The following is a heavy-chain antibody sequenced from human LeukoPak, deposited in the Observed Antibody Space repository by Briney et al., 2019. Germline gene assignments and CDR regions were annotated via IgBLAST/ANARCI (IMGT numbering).Heavy chain of an antibody. CDR1: GSTFSSYA. CDR3: VKDGSGSYYTYYFDY. J-gene: IGHJ4*02. V-gene: IGHV3-23*01. CDR2: ISGSGGST. D-gene: IGHD3-10*01. Sequence: GGSLRLSCAASGSTFSSYAMSWVRQAPGKGLEWVSAISGSGGSTYYADSVKGRFTISRDNSKNTLYLQMSSLRAEDTAVYYCVKDGSGSYYTYYFDYWGQGTLVTVSS.